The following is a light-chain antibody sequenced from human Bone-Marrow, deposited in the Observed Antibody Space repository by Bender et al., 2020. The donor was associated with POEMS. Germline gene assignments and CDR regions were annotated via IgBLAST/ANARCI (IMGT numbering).Light chain of an antibody. V-gene: IGLV1-40*01. CDR3: ATWDDSLRGPV. J-gene: IGLJ3*02. Sequence: QSVLTQPPSVSGAPGQRVTISCSGGSSNIGADYDVHWYQQLPGAAPKLLIYSNTIRPSGVPERFSASKSGTSASLAIDGLRSEDEADYHCATWDDSLRGPVFGGGTKLTVL. CDR2: SNT. CDR1: SSNIGADYD.